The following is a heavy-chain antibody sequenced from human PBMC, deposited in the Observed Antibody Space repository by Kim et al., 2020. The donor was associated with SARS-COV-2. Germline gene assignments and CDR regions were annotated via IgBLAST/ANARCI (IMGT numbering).Heavy chain of an antibody. Sequence: SETLSLTCAVYGGSFSGYYWSWIRQPPGKGLEWIGEINHSGSTNYNPSLKSRVTISVDTSKNQFSLKLSSVTAADTAVYYCATGTGGILTGSDWFDPWGQGTLVTVSS. V-gene: IGHV4-34*01. CDR2: INHSGST. CDR1: GGSFSGYY. CDR3: ATGTGGILTGSDWFDP. J-gene: IGHJ5*02. D-gene: IGHD3-9*01.